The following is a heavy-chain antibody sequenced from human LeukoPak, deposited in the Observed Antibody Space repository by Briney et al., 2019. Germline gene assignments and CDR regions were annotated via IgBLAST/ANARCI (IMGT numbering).Heavy chain of an antibody. V-gene: IGHV3-48*04. Sequence: GGSLRLSCAASGFTFTTYSMNWVRQAPGKGLEWVSYISGSGGTIYYADSVRGRFTISRDNAKNLLYLQMNSLRAEDTGVYYCARGGYEFDYWGQGTLVTVSS. D-gene: IGHD5-12*01. CDR2: ISGSGGTI. CDR3: ARGGYEFDY. CDR1: GFTFTTYS. J-gene: IGHJ4*02.